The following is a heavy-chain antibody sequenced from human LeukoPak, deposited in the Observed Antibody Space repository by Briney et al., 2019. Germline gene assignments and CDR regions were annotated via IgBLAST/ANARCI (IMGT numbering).Heavy chain of an antibody. CDR2: ISRNSDNV. D-gene: IGHD6-6*01. Sequence: GGSLRLSCAAFGFTFKNYAMHRVRQAPGKGLEWVSSISRNSDNVDYADSVKGRFTLSRDNAKNSLFLQMNSLRPEDTALYYCEKSGTYSSSSGYIDSWGQGTLVTVSS. J-gene: IGHJ4*02. CDR1: GFTFKNYA. V-gene: IGHV3-9*01. CDR3: EKSGTYSSSSGYIDS.